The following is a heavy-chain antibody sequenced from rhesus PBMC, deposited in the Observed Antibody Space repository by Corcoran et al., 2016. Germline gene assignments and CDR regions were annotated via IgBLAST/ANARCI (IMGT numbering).Heavy chain of an antibody. Sequence: EVQLVQSGAEVKTPGASAEIYCKASGYTCPHSYLPLVRQAPGKGLEWRGRGVQEEGKAIHEQKCQDRVTITADTSTDTAYMELSSVRSEDTAVYYCATDRGGYWGQGVLVTVSS. CDR2: GVQEEGKA. V-gene: IGHV1-111*02. CDR3: ATDRGGY. J-gene: IGHJ4*01. CDR1: GYTCPHSY.